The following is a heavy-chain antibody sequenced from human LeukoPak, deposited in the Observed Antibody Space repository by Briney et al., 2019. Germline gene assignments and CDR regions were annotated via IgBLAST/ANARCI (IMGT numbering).Heavy chain of an antibody. Sequence: SGTLSLTCTVSGGSISSYYWSWIRQPPGKGLEWIGYIYYSGSTNYNPSLKSRVTISVDTSKNQFSLKLSSVTAADTAVYYCARHGWGYYGSGSYFSFDYWGQGTLVTVLS. J-gene: IGHJ4*02. V-gene: IGHV4-59*08. CDR2: IYYSGST. CDR1: GGSISSYY. D-gene: IGHD3-10*01. CDR3: ARHGWGYYGSGSYFSFDY.